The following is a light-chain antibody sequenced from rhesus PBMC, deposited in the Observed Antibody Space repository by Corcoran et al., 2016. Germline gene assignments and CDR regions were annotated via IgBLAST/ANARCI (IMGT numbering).Light chain of an antibody. Sequence: DIQMTQSPSSLSTSVGDRVSITCRPSQGISTYLNWYQQKPGKAPKLLIYYGNRLEAWVPSRLRGSGSGTEFTRTISRLQHEDFATYYWQQQNTSPWTFGQGTKVEIK. CDR1: QGISTY. CDR2: YGN. J-gene: IGKJ1*01. V-gene: IGKV1-32*05. CDR3: QQQNTSPWT.